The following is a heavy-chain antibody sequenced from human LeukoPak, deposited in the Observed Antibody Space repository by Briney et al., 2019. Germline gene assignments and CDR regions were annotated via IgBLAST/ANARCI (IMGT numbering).Heavy chain of an antibody. Sequence: ASVKVSCKASGYTFTGYYMHWVRQAPGQGPEWMGWINPNSGGTNYAQKFQGRVTMTRDTSISTAYMELSRLRSDDTAVYYCARSNKYCSSTSCYADYYYGMDVWGQGTTVTVSS. CDR1: GYTFTGYY. V-gene: IGHV1-2*02. J-gene: IGHJ6*02. D-gene: IGHD2-2*01. CDR2: INPNSGGT. CDR3: ARSNKYCSSTSCYADYYYGMDV.